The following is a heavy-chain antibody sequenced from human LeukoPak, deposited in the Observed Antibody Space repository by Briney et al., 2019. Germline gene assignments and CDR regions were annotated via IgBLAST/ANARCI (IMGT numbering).Heavy chain of an antibody. V-gene: IGHV1-2*02. Sequence: ASVKVSCKASEYTFTGYYMHWVRQAPGQGLEWMGWINPNSGGTNYAQKFQGRVTMTRDTSISTAYMELSRLRSDDTAVYYCAKVQPGDIVVVPAAVNFDYWGQGTLVTVSS. D-gene: IGHD2-2*01. CDR2: INPNSGGT. CDR3: AKVQPGDIVVVPAAVNFDY. J-gene: IGHJ4*02. CDR1: EYTFTGYY.